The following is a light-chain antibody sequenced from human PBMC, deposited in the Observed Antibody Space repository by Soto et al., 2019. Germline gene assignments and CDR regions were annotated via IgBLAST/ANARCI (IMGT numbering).Light chain of an antibody. CDR1: SSDIGGYYY. V-gene: IGLV2-14*01. CDR2: QVT. J-gene: IGLJ1*01. Sequence: QSVLTQPASVSGSPGQSITISCTGTSSDIGGYYYVSWYQHHPGKAPKLLIYQVTNRPSRVSNRFSGSKSGNTASLTISGLQADDEADYYCISYTSDDVRYVFGTGTKVTVL. CDR3: ISYTSDDVRYV.